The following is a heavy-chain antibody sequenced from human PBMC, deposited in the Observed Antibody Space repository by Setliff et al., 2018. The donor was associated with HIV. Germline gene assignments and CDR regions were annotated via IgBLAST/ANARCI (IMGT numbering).Heavy chain of an antibody. D-gene: IGHD3-22*01. J-gene: IGHJ3*02. V-gene: IGHV3-74*01. CDR2: ISPDGRST. CDR3: ALVGGITVPPDGFDI. CDR1: GFAFNNYW. Sequence: GGSLRLSCAASGFAFNNYWMNWVRQVPGKGLVWVARISPDGRSTTHADAVKGRFTISRDNAKNTLYLHMNSLRAEDTSVYHCALVGGITVPPDGFDIWGQGTMVTVSS.